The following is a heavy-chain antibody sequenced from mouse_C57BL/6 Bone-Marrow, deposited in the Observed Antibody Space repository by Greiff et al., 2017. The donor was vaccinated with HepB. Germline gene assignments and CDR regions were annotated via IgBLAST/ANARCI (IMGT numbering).Heavy chain of an antibody. J-gene: IGHJ4*01. CDR2: ISSGSSTI. CDR1: GFTFSDYG. Sequence: EVHLVESGGGLVKPGGSLKLSCAASGFTFSDYGMHWVRQAPEKGLEWVAYISSGSSTIYYADTVKGRFTISRDNAKNTLFLQMTSLRSDDTAMYYCASPSMDYWGQGTSVTVSS. CDR3: ASPSMDY. V-gene: IGHV5-17*01.